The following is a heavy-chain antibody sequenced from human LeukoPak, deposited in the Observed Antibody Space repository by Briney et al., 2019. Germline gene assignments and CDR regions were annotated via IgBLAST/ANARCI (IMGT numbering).Heavy chain of an antibody. D-gene: IGHD3-22*01. CDR3: AREGGMAYYYDSRGAFDI. V-gene: IGHV3-66*01. Sequence: PGRSLRLSCAASGFTVSSNYMSWVRQAPGKGLEWVSVIYSGGSTYYADSVKGRFTISRDNSKNTLYLQMNSLRAEDTAVYYCAREGGMAYYYDSRGAFDIWGQGTMVTVSS. CDR1: GFTVSSNY. CDR2: IYSGGST. J-gene: IGHJ3*02.